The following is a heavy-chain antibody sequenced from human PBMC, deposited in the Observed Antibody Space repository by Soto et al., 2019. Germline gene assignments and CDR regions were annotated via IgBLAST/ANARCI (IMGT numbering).Heavy chain of an antibody. V-gene: IGHV3-23*01. Sequence: GGSLRLSCAASGFTFSSYAMTWVRQGPGKGLEWVSAIRDSGGSTYYADSVKGRFPISRDNSKNTLYLQLNSLRAEDTAVYYCAKMPTTSPRSYYFDYWGQGTLVTVSS. D-gene: IGHD2-2*01. J-gene: IGHJ4*02. CDR2: IRDSGGST. CDR1: GFTFSSYA. CDR3: AKMPTTSPRSYYFDY.